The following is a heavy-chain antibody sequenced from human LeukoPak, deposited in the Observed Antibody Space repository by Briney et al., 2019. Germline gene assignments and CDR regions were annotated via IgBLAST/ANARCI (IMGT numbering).Heavy chain of an antibody. CDR3: ARGQYCSGGSCYSDWFDP. Sequence: SETLSLTCAVYGGSFSGCYWSWIRQPPGKGLEWIGEINHSGSTNYNPSLKSRVTISVDTSKNQFSLKLSSVTAADTAVYYCARGQYCSGGSCYSDWFDPWGQGTLVTVSS. V-gene: IGHV4-34*01. CDR1: GGSFSGCY. CDR2: INHSGST. D-gene: IGHD2-15*01. J-gene: IGHJ5*02.